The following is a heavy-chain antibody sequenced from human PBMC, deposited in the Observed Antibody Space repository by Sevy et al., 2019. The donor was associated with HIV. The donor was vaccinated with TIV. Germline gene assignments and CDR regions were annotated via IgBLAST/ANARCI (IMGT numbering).Heavy chain of an antibody. CDR1: GFTFSSYA. V-gene: IGHV3-64*01. CDR3: ARRGYSGYDVGGFDY. CDR2: ISGNGGST. J-gene: IGHJ4*02. D-gene: IGHD5-12*01. Sequence: GGSLRLSCAASGFTFSSYAMHWVRQAPGKGLEYVSAISGNGGSTYYANSVKGRFTISRDNSKNTLYLQMGSLRAEDMAVYYCARRGYSGYDVGGFDYWGQGTLVTVSS.